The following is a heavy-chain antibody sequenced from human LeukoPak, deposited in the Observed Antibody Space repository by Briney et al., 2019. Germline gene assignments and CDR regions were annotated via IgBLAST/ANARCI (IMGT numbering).Heavy chain of an antibody. CDR3: ARYGYSSSWYTNNWFDP. J-gene: IGHJ5*02. D-gene: IGHD6-13*01. Sequence: SETLSLTCTVSGGSISSYYWSWIRQPPGKGLEWIGYIYYSGSTNYNPSLKSRVTISVDTSKNQFSLKLSSVTAADTAVYYCARYGYSSSWYTNNWFDPGGQGTLVTVSS. CDR2: IYYSGST. V-gene: IGHV4-59*01. CDR1: GGSISSYY.